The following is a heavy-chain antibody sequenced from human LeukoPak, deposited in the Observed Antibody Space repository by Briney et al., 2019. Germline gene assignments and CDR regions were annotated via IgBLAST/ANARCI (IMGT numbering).Heavy chain of an antibody. J-gene: IGHJ4*02. D-gene: IGHD2-2*02. CDR2: ISVYNGNT. V-gene: IGHV1-18*01. CDR1: GYTFANFG. Sequence: ASVKVSCKASGYTFANFGITWVRQAPGQGLEWMGWISVYNGNTNYAQNLQGRVTLTTDTSTSTAYMELRSLRSDDTALYYCARTCSSSSCYMVHWGQGALVTVSS. CDR3: ARTCSSSSCYMVH.